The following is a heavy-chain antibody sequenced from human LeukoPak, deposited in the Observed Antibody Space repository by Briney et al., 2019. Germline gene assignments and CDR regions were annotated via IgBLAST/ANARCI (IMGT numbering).Heavy chain of an antibody. CDR3: ARGTAAGDY. D-gene: IGHD6-13*01. V-gene: IGHV3-48*04. Sequence: GGSLRLSCAASGFTFSSYSMNWVRQAPGKGLEWVSYISSSSSTIYYADSVKGRLTISRDNAKNSLYLQMNSLRAEDTALYHCARGTAAGDYWGQGTLVTVSS. J-gene: IGHJ4*02. CDR2: ISSSSSTI. CDR1: GFTFSSYS.